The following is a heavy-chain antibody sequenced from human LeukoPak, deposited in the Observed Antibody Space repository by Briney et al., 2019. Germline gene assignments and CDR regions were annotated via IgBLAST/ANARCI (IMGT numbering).Heavy chain of an antibody. Sequence: ASVKVSCKASGYTFTSYDVNWVRQATGQGLEWMGWMNPNSGNTGYAQKFQGRVTMTRNTSISTAYMELSSLRSDDTAVYYCARSRRNYYYYGMDVWGQGTTVTVSS. CDR3: ARSRRNYYYYGMDV. CDR2: MNPNSGNT. V-gene: IGHV1-8*01. J-gene: IGHJ6*02. CDR1: GYTFTSYD.